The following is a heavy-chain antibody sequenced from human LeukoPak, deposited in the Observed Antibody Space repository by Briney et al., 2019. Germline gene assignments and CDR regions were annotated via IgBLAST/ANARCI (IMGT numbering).Heavy chain of an antibody. CDR1: GGSFSGYY. CDR2: IYYSGST. V-gene: IGHV4-59*01. J-gene: IGHJ5*02. CDR3: ASSGSGSYRWFDP. Sequence: PSETLSLTCAVYGGSFSGYYWSWIRQPPGKGLEWIGYIYYSGSTNYNPSLESRVTLSVDMSKNQFSLKLNSVTAADTAVYYCASSGSGSYRWFDPWGQGTLVTVSS. D-gene: IGHD1-26*01.